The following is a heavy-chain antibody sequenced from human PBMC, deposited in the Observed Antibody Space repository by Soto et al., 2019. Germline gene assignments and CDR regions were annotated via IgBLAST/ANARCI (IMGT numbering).Heavy chain of an antibody. V-gene: IGHV2-5*02. CDR2: IYWEDDK. J-gene: IGHJ4*02. CDR3: AHLPWKQLWPRAPVVY. Sequence: SGPTLVNPTQTLTLTCTFSGFSISTSGVGVGWIRQPPGKALEWLGIIYWEDDKRYRPSLKSRVTITKDTSKNQLVLTMTNMDPVDAATYYCAHLPWKQLWPRAPVVYWGQGTPVTVS. D-gene: IGHD5-18*01. CDR1: GFSISTSGVG.